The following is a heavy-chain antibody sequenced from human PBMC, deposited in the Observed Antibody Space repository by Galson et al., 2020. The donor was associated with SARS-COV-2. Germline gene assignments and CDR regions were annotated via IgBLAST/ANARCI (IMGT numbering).Heavy chain of an antibody. CDR2: ISGNGNHI. CDR3: AKEKFWNGDVCYSYVL. Sequence: GGSLRLSCAASEFTFSTYAMTWVRQAPGKGLEWISTISGNGNHIYYADSVRGRFTTSRDNSMNTLYLQLNSLRGEDTALYYCAKEKFWNGDVCYSYVLWRQGTRVTVAS. V-gene: IGHV3-23*01. CDR1: EFTFSTYA. D-gene: IGHD2-21*02. J-gene: IGHJ4*02.